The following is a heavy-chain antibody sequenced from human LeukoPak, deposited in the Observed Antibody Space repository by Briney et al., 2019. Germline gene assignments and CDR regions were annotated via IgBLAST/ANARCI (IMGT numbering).Heavy chain of an antibody. J-gene: IGHJ4*02. CDR3: ARYNTAMVGFDY. CDR2: ISAYNGNT. D-gene: IGHD5-18*01. V-gene: IGHV1-18*01. Sequence: ASVKVSCKASGYTFTSYGISWVRQAPGQGLEWMGWISAYNGNTNYAQKLQGRVTMTTDASTSTAYMELMSLRSDDTAMYYCARYNTAMVGFDYRGQGTLVTVSS. CDR1: GYTFTSYG.